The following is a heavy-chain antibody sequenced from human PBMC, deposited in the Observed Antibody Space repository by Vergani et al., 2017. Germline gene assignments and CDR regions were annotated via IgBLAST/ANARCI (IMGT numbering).Heavy chain of an antibody. Sequence: EVQLLESGGGLVQPGGSLRLSCEASGFTFSSYAMSWVRQAPGKGLEWVSAISGSGGSTYYADSVKGRFTISRDNSKNTLYLQMNSLRAEDTAVYYCAKRAEDIVVVPAAIAPYYYYYMDVWGKGTTVTVSS. V-gene: IGHV3-23*01. CDR2: ISGSGGST. J-gene: IGHJ6*03. D-gene: IGHD2-2*02. CDR1: GFTFSSYA. CDR3: AKRAEDIVVVPAAIAPYYYYYMDV.